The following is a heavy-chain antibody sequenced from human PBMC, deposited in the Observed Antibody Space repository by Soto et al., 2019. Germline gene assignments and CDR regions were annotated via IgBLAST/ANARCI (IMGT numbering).Heavy chain of an antibody. CDR1: GGTFSSYA. J-gene: IGHJ5*02. CDR3: VRDLKLKYNWFAP. D-gene: IGHD2-15*01. Sequence: QVQLVQSGAEVKKPGSSVKVSCKASGGTFSSYAISWVRQAPGQGLGWMGGIIPIFGTANYAQKFQGRVTITADDSTSPAYMELSSLRSEDTAVYYCVRDLKLKYNWFAPWGQGTLVTVSS. CDR2: IIPIFGTA. V-gene: IGHV1-69*01.